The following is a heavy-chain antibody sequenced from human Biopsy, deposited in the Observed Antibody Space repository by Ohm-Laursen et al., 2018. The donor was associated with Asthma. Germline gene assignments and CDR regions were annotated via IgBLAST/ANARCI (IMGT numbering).Heavy chain of an antibody. D-gene: IGHD3-16*01. CDR2: ISSSGSSI. Sequence: SLRLSCAASGFTFSDYSMTWIRQAPGKGLEWISYISSSGSSILYADSVKGRFTISRDNAKNSLHLQMNSLRAEDTAIYYCARDIAFGGVHDFWGQGTLVAASS. CDR1: GFTFSDYS. V-gene: IGHV3-11*01. J-gene: IGHJ4*02. CDR3: ARDIAFGGVHDF.